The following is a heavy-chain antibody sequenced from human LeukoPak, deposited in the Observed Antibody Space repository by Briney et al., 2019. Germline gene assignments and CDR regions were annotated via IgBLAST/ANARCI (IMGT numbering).Heavy chain of an antibody. CDR1: GGSFSGYN. J-gene: IGHJ4*02. V-gene: IGHV4-34*01. CDR3: ARASLAKGDY. CDR2: INHSGST. Sequence: SETLSLTCAVYGGSFSGYNWSWIRQPPGKGLGWIGEINHSGSTNYNPSLKSRVTISVDTSKNQFSLKLSSVTAADTAVYYCARASLAKGDYWGQGTLVTVSS.